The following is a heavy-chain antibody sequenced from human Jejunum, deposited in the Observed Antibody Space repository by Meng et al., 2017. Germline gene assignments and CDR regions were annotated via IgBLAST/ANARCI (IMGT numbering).Heavy chain of an antibody. J-gene: IGHJ3*02. CDR2: ISGSGGTT. CDR1: GFPFSTYA. D-gene: IGHD3-22*01. CDR3: AKVGTISSGLFKKGAFDI. Sequence: EVQLLESGGDLVQPGGSLRLSCAASGFPFSTYAMGWVRQAPGKGLEWVSVISGSGGTTYYADSVKGRFTISRDNSKNTLYLQMNSLRAEDTAVYHCAKVGTISSGLFKKGAFDIWGQGTMVTVSS. V-gene: IGHV3-23*01.